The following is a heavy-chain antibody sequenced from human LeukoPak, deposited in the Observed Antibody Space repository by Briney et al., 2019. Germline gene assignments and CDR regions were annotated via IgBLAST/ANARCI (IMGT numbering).Heavy chain of an antibody. J-gene: IGHJ4*02. Sequence: GGSLRLSCAASGFTFSSYAMSWVRQAPGKGLEWVSAISGSGGSTYYADSVKGRFTISRDNSKNTLYLQMYSLRAEDTAVYYCAKDLGSSGWYLDYWGQGTLVTVSS. D-gene: IGHD6-19*01. V-gene: IGHV3-23*01. CDR2: ISGSGGST. CDR3: AKDLGSSGWYLDY. CDR1: GFTFSSYA.